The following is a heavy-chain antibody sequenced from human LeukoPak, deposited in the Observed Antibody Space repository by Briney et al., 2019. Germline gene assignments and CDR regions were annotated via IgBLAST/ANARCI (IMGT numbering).Heavy chain of an antibody. CDR2: ISGSGGST. V-gene: IGHV3-23*01. Sequence: PGGSLRLSCAASGFTFSSYAMSWVRQAPGKGLEWASAISGSGGSTYYADSVKGRFTISRDNSKNTLYLQMNSLRAEDTAVYYCAKPDDYSNYFDYWGQGTLVTVSS. CDR1: GFTFSSYA. J-gene: IGHJ4*02. CDR3: AKPDDYSNYFDY. D-gene: IGHD4-11*01.